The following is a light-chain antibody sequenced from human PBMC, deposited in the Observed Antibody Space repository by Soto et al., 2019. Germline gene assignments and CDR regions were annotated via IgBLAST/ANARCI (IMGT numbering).Light chain of an antibody. V-gene: IGKV1-8*01. CDR2: AAS. CDR1: QGISSY. CDR3: QQYYSYPYT. J-gene: IGKJ2*01. Sequence: AIRMTQSPSSFSASTGDRVTITCRASQGISSYLAWYQQKPGKAPKLLIYAASTLQGGVPSRFSGSGSGTDFTLTISCLQSKDFATYYCQQYYSYPYTFGQGTKLEIK.